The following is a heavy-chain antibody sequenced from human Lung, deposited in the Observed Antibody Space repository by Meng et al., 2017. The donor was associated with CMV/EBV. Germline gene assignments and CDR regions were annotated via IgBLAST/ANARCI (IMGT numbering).Heavy chain of an antibody. D-gene: IGHD4-17*01. CDR3: ARYGDHYYYSMDV. CDR1: GYIFTNYD. V-gene: IGHV1-8*01. CDR2: MNPNSGKT. J-gene: IGHJ6*02. Sequence: ASGYIFTNYDINWVRQATGQGLEWMGWMNPNSGKTGFAQKFQGRVTMTRNNSISTAYMELSSLRSEDTAVYYCARYGDHYYYSMDVWGQGTTVTVSS.